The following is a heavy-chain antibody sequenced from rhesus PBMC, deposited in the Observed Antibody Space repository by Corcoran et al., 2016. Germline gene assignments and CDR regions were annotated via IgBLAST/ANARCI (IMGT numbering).Heavy chain of an antibody. CDR2: FNGNSTNT. D-gene: IGHD6-25*01. Sequence: QVQLQESGPGLVKPSETLSLPCAVPGPSPSSYCWSWIRQPPGKGLEWIGGFNGNSTNTYYNPSLMSRVTISKDASKNQFSLKLSSVTAADTAVYYCARRATAGNDYWGQGVLVTVSS. CDR3: ARRATAGNDY. V-gene: IGHV4-80*01. CDR1: GPSPSSYC. J-gene: IGHJ4*01.